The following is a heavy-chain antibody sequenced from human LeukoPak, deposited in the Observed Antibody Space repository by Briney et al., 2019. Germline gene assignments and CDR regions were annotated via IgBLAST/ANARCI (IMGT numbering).Heavy chain of an antibody. D-gene: IGHD3-22*01. CDR2: INPSGGST. V-gene: IGHV1-46*01. CDR1: GYTFTSYY. CDR3: ARDEEDSSGYWPFPSTNY. J-gene: IGHJ4*02. Sequence: ASVRVSCKASGYTFTSYYMHWVRQAPGQGLEWMGIINPSGGSTSYAQKFQGRVTMTRDTSTSTVYMELSSLRSEDTAVYYCARDEEDSSGYWPFPSTNYWGQGTLVTVSS.